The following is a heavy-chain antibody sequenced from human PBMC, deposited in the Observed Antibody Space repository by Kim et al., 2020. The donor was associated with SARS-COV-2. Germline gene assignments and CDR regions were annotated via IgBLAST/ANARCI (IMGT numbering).Heavy chain of an antibody. CDR3: ARSSSWPHFDY. CDR1: GGSISSGGYY. CDR2: IYYSGST. Sequence: SQTLSLTCTVSGGSISSGGYYWSWIRQHPGKGLEWIGYIYYSGSTYYNPSLKSRVTISVDTSSNHNNQFSLRLTSVTAADTAVYYCARSSSWPHFDYWGQ. J-gene: IGHJ4*02. V-gene: IGHV4-31*03. D-gene: IGHD6-13*01.